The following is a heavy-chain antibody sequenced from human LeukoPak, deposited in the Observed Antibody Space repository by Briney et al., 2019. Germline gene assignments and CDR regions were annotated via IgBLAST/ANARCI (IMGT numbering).Heavy chain of an antibody. D-gene: IGHD4-17*01. J-gene: IGHJ3*02. V-gene: IGHV4-59*11. CDR1: DDSFSSHY. CDR2: ISYIGST. Sequence: PSETLSLTCAVSDDSFSSHYWTWIRQPPGKGLEWIGYISYIGSTNYNPSLKSRVTTSIDTSRNQFSLRLSPVTAADTAVYHCARDLVTVTKGFDIWGQGTMVSVSS. CDR3: ARDLVTVTKGFDI.